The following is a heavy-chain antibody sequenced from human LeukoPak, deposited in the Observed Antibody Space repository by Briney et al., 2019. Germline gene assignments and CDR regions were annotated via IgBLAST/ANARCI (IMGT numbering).Heavy chain of an antibody. CDR2: ISGSGGST. V-gene: IGHV3-23*01. D-gene: IGHD5-12*01. CDR3: AKGRHGYSGYDYPY. J-gene: IGHJ4*02. CDR1: GFTFSSYA. Sequence: GGSLRPSCAASGFTFSSYAMSWVRQAPGKGLEWVSAISGSGGSTYYADSVKGRFTISRDNSKNTLYLQMNSLRAEDTAMYYCAKGRHGYSGYDYPYWGQGTLVTVSS.